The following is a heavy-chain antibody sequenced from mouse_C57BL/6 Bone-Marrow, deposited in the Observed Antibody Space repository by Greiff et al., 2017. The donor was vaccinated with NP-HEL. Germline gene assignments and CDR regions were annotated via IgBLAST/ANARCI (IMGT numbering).Heavy chain of an antibody. CDR3: AITYYSNFYAMDY. J-gene: IGHJ4*01. V-gene: IGHV2-6*01. D-gene: IGHD2-5*01. CDR1: GFSLTSYG. CDR2: IWGVGST. Sequence: VQLQQSGPGLVAPSQSLSITCTVSGFSLTSYGVDWVRQSPGKGLEWLGVIWGVGSTNYNSALKSRLSISKDNSKSQVFLKMNSLQTDDTAMYYCAITYYSNFYAMDYWGQGTSVTVSS.